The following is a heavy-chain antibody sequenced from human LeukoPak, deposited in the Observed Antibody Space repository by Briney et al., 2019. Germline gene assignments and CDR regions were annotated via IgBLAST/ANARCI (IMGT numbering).Heavy chain of an antibody. D-gene: IGHD3-10*01. Sequence: SQTLSLTCALSGDSVSSNSAAWNWIRQSPSGGLEWLGRTYYRSKWYYDYAVSVTSRITINPDTSENQFSLHLNSVTPEDTAVYYCAREGSSSFDYWGQGTLVTVSS. CDR3: AREGSSSFDY. J-gene: IGHJ4*02. V-gene: IGHV6-1*01. CDR1: GDSVSSNSAA. CDR2: TYYRSKWYY.